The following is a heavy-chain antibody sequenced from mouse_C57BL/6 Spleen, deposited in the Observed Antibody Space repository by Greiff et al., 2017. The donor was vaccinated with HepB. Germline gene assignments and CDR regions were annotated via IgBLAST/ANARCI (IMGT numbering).Heavy chain of an antibody. CDR1: GYTFTSYW. J-gene: IGHJ3*01. V-gene: IGHV1-53*01. CDR3: ARGDLYGSSFAY. CDR2: INPSNGGT. Sequence: QVQLQQSGTELVKPGASVKLSCKASGYTFTSYWMHWVKQRPGQGLEWIGNINPSNGGTNYNEKFKSKATLTVDKSSSTAYMQLSSLTSEDSAVYYWARGDLYGSSFAYWGQGTLVTVSA. D-gene: IGHD1-1*01.